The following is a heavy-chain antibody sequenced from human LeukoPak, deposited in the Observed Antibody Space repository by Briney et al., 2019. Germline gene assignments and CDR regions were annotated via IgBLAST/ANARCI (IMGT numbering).Heavy chain of an antibody. CDR1: GFIFSSYS. V-gene: IGHV3-21*01. J-gene: IGHJ6*03. Sequence: PGGSLRLSCAASGFIFSSYSMNWVRQAPGKGLEWVSSISSSSTYIYYADSVKGRFTISRDDAKNSLSLQMNSLRAEDTAVYYCARSGIKMVRGVIIKSPYHMDVWGKGTTVTVSS. D-gene: IGHD3-10*01. CDR2: ISSSSTYI. CDR3: ARSGIKMVRGVIIKSPYHMDV.